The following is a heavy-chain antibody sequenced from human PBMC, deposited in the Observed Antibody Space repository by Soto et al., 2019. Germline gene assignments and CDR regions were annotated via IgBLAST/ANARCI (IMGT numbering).Heavy chain of an antibody. CDR3: ARSLGSGIADY. V-gene: IGHV1-69*02. Sequence: QVQLVQSGAEVKKPGSSVKVSCKASGGTFSSYTISWVRQAPGQGIEWMGRIIPSLGIANYAQKFQGRVTITADKSTSTAYMELSSLRSEDTAVYYCARSLGSGIADYWGQGTLVTVSS. J-gene: IGHJ4*02. CDR2: IIPSLGIA. D-gene: IGHD2-15*01. CDR1: GGTFSSYT.